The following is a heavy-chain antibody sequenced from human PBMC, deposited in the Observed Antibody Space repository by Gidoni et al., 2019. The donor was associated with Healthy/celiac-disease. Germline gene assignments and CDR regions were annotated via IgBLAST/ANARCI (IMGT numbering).Heavy chain of an antibody. V-gene: IGHV1-69*09. CDR3: ARDVPHDY. Sequence: QVQLVQSGAEVKKPGSSVKVSCKASGGTFPSGAINWVRQAPGQGLEWMGRLIPILGITDYARKFQGRATITADKSTNTAYMELSSLTSDDTAVYYCARDVPHDYWGQGTLVTVSS. CDR2: LIPILGIT. CDR1: GGTFPSGA. D-gene: IGHD6-6*01. J-gene: IGHJ4*02.